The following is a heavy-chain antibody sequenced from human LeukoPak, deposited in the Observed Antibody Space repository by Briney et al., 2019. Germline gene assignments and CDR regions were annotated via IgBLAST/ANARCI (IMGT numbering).Heavy chain of an antibody. V-gene: IGHV1-69*13. D-gene: IGHD5-18*01. CDR1: GGTFSSYA. J-gene: IGHJ4*02. CDR2: IIPIFGTA. CDR3: EVDTARTVD. Sequence: GASVKVSCKASGGTFSSYAISWVRQAPGQGLEWMGGIIPIFGTANYAQKFQGRVTITADESTSTAYMELSSLRSEVTAVYYCEVDTARTVDWGQGTLVTVSS.